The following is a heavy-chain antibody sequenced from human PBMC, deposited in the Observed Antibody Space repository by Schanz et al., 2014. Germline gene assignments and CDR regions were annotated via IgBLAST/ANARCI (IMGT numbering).Heavy chain of an antibody. Sequence: QVQLLQSGAEVKKPGASMKVSCKASGYTFTTYYMLWVRQAPGQGLEWMGIINPSGGSTRYGQKFQGRSAMTTGTSTSAVYLELSSLRYEDTALCYCASGTMPGTVDIWGQGTMVTVSS. D-gene: IGHD2-2*01. CDR1: GYTFTTYY. CDR3: ASGTMPGTVDI. CDR2: INPSGGST. V-gene: IGHV1-46*01. J-gene: IGHJ3*02.